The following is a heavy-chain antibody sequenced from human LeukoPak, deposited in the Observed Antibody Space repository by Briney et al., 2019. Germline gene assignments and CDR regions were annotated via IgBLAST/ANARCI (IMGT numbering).Heavy chain of an antibody. CDR1: GYTFTGYY. CDR3: AKDYGAFCFDS. CDR2: TIPDSGDT. J-gene: IGHJ4*02. V-gene: IGHV1-2*02. D-gene: IGHD4-17*01. Sequence: ASVKVSCKTSGYTFTGYYMHWVRQAPGQGLEWMGWTIPDSGDTNYAQKFQGRVTMTRDTSISTAYMELSGLRSDDTALYYCAKDYGAFCFDSWGQGTLVTVSS.